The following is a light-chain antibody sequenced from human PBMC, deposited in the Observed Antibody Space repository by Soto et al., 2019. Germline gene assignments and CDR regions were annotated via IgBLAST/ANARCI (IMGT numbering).Light chain of an antibody. CDR3: FLYDSGVRR. CDR1: TGAVTSGHY. Sequence: QAVVTQEPSLTVSPGGTGTLTCGSNTGAVTSGHYPYWFQQKPGQAPRTRIYDTSNKHSWTPARFSGSLLGGKAALTRSGALPEDEAEYYGFLYDSGVRRFGGGTKVPVL. CDR2: DTS. V-gene: IGLV7-46*01. J-gene: IGLJ3*02.